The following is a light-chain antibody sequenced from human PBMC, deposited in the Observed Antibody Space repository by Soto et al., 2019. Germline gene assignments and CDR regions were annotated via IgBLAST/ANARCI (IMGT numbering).Light chain of an antibody. CDR1: QSVSSDY. CDR2: GAS. V-gene: IGKV3-20*01. J-gene: IGKJ5*01. CDR3: QQYGSSPIT. Sequence: DIVLTQSPGTLSLSPGERATLSCRASQSVSSDYLAWYQQKPGQAPRLLIYGASSRATGIPDRFSGSGSGTDFTLTIRRMEPEDVGMYYCQQYGSSPITFGQGARLEI.